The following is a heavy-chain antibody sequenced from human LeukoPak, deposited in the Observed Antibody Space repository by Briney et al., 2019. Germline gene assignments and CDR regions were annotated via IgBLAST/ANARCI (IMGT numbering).Heavy chain of an antibody. Sequence: PGGSLRLSCAASGFTFSSYSMNWVRQAPGKGLEWVSSISSSSSYIYYADSVKGRFTISRDNAKNSLYLQMNSLRAEDTAVYYCARDGGYHYDSSGYSPFDYWGQGTLVTVSS. J-gene: IGHJ4*02. D-gene: IGHD3-22*01. CDR3: ARDGGYHYDSSGYSPFDY. CDR1: GFTFSSYS. V-gene: IGHV3-21*01. CDR2: ISSSSSYI.